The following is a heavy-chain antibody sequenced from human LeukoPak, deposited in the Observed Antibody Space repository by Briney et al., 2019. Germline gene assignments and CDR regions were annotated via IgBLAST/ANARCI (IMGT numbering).Heavy chain of an antibody. D-gene: IGHD3-22*01. CDR3: AKALPYYYDSSGPLADAFDI. Sequence: GGSLRLSCAASGFTFSSYSMNWVRQAPGKGLEWVSSISSSSSYIYYADSVKGRFTISRDNAKNSLYLQMNSLRAEDTAVYYCAKALPYYYDSSGPLADAFDIWGQGTMVTVSS. V-gene: IGHV3-21*04. CDR2: ISSSSSYI. CDR1: GFTFSSYS. J-gene: IGHJ3*02.